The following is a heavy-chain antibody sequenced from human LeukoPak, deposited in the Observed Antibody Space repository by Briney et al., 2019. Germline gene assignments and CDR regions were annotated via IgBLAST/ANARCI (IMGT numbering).Heavy chain of an antibody. CDR3: AREMATVKIEELYYFDY. V-gene: IGHV3-11*04. CDR2: ISSSGSTI. D-gene: IGHD5-24*01. CDR1: GFTFSDYY. Sequence: GGSLRLSCAASGFTFSDYYMSWIRQAPGKGLEWVSYISSSGSTIYYADSVKGRFTISRDNAKNSLYLQMNSLRAEDTAVYYCAREMATVKIEELYYFDYWGQGTLVTVSS. J-gene: IGHJ4*02.